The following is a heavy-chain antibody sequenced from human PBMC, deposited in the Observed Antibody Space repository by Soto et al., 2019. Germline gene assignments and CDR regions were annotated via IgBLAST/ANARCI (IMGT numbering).Heavy chain of an antibody. Sequence: GESLKISCKGSGYSFTSYWISWVRQMPGKGLEWMGRIDPSDSYTNYSPSFQGHVTISADKSISTAYLQWSSLKASDTAMYYCARFFPGANYYYYGLDVPAQGTTVTVSS. D-gene: IGHD3-3*01. V-gene: IGHV5-10-1*01. CDR3: ARFFPGANYYYYGLDV. J-gene: IGHJ6*02. CDR2: IDPSDSYT. CDR1: GYSFTSYW.